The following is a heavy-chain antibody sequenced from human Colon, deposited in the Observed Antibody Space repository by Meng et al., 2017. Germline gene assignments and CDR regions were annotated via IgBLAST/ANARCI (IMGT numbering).Heavy chain of an antibody. CDR1: GGSVSSGSYY. Sequence: QVHLQESGPGLLRPSATLSLTCTVSGGSVSSGSYYWSWIRQPPGKGLELIGYIYYSGSTNYNPSLKSRVTISVDTSKNQFSLKLSSVTAADTAVYYCARNYGPWGQGTLVTVSS. CDR3: ARNYGP. V-gene: IGHV4-61*01. CDR2: IYYSGST. J-gene: IGHJ5*02. D-gene: IGHD4-17*01.